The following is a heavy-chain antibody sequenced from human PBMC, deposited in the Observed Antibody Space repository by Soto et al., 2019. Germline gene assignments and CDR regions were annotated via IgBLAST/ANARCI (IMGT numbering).Heavy chain of an antibody. CDR2: IGPYTGVT. D-gene: IGHD3-10*01. J-gene: IGHJ4*02. CDR3: ARDGDGPGRHYDY. V-gene: IGHV1-18*01. CDR1: GYTFTTYG. Sequence: QVQLVQSGAEVKNPGVSVKVSCKASGYTFTTYGFSWVRQAPGQGLDWMGWIGPYTGVTNYAQQFQGRVTMTTDTSTSTAYMELRSLTSDDTAVYYCARDGDGPGRHYDYWGQGTLITVSS.